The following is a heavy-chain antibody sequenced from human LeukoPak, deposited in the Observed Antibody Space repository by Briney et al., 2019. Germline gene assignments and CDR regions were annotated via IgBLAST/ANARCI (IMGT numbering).Heavy chain of an antibody. V-gene: IGHV3-23*01. J-gene: IGHJ4*02. CDR1: GFTFSSYS. Sequence: PGGSLRLSCAASGFTFSSYSMNWVRQAPGKGLEWVSALSSSGGSTYYADSVKGRFTISRDNSKNTLYLEMNSLRPEDTAVYYCAKDKYYYGAGTYPAFDYWGQGTLVTVSS. D-gene: IGHD3-10*01. CDR3: AKDKYYYGAGTYPAFDY. CDR2: LSSSGGST.